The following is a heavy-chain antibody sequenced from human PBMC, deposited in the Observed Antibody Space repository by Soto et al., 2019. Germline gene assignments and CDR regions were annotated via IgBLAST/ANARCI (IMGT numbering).Heavy chain of an antibody. CDR1: GGTFSSYA. J-gene: IGHJ5*02. CDR2: IIPIFGTA. Sequence: QVQLVQSGAEVKKPGSSVKVSCKASGGTFSSYAISWVRQAPGQGLEWMGGIIPIFGTANYAQKFQGRVTIHADESTSIAYMELRSLRSEDTAVYYCARDLSGVGGKGTWFDPWGQGTLVTVSS. CDR3: ARDLSGVGGKGTWFDP. D-gene: IGHD3-16*01. V-gene: IGHV1-69*12.